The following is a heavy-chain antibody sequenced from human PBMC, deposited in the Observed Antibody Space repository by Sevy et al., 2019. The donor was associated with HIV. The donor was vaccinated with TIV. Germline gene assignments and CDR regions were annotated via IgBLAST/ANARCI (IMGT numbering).Heavy chain of an antibody. V-gene: IGHV3-23*01. CDR3: AKRSSIGGGYFDY. J-gene: IGHJ4*02. CDR2: ISGSGGST. D-gene: IGHD3-10*01. Sequence: GGSLRLSCAASVFTFSSYAMNWVRQAPGKGLEWVSTISGSGGSTYYADSVKGRFTISRDNSKNTVYLQMNSLRAEDTAVYYCAKRSSIGGGYFDYWGQGTLVTVSS. CDR1: VFTFSSYA.